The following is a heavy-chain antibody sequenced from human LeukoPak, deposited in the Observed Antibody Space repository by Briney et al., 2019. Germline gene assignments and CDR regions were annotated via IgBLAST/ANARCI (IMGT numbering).Heavy chain of an antibody. V-gene: IGHV3-23*01. CDR3: AKPISGGLGVSADWSRH. CDR1: GFAFNFYD. Sequence: GGSLCLSCAVSGFAFNFYDWSWVRQAPGKGLQWVSTINANGINTYYADSVRGRFTISRDNSKDTLYLQLNSLRAEDTAIYFCAKPISGGLGVSADWSRHWSQGTLVIVSS. D-gene: IGHD3-9*01. J-gene: IGHJ4*02. CDR2: INANGINT.